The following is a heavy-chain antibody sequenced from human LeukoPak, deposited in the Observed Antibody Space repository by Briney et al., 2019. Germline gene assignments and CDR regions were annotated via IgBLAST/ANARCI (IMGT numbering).Heavy chain of an antibody. J-gene: IGHJ4*02. D-gene: IGHD2-21*02. CDR2: IFYSGST. CDR3: AGLAVGTATIDY. Sequence: PSETLSLTCTVSGGSISSSSYYWGWIRQPPGKGLEWIGNIFYSGSTYYNPSLKSRVTISVDTSKNQFSLKLRSVTAADTAVYYCAGLAVGTATIDYWGQGTLVTVSS. V-gene: IGHV4-39*01. CDR1: GGSISSSSYY.